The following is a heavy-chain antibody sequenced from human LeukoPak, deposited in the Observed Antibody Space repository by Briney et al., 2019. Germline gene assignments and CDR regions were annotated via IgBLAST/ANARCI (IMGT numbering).Heavy chain of an antibody. D-gene: IGHD4-17*01. CDR1: GGSISTYY. CDR2: IYYSGST. J-gene: IGHJ4*02. CDR3: ANSIDFDYGDYYFDY. V-gene: IGHV4-59*04. Sequence: SETLSLTCTVSGGSISTYYWNWIRQSPGKGLEWIGTIYYSGSTYYSPSLKSRVTISVDTSKNQFSLKLSSVTAADTAVYYCANSIDFDYGDYYFDYWGQGALVTISS.